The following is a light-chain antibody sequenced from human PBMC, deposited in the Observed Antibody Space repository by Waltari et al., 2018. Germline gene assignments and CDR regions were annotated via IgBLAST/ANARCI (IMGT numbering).Light chain of an antibody. CDR3: QQLKSYPLT. CDR1: QDISKS. V-gene: IGKV1-16*02. J-gene: IGKJ4*01. Sequence: DIQLPQSPSSLSSSVGDRATITCRASQDISKSLAWFQQKPGKAPKSLISDASTLQSGVPSKFTGSGSGTDFTFTISSLQPEDYGTYYCQQLKSYPLTFGGGTKVEIK. CDR2: DAS.